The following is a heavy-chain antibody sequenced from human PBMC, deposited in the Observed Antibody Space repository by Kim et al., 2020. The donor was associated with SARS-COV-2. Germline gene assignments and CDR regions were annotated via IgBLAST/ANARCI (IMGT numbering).Heavy chain of an antibody. V-gene: IGHV4-34*01. J-gene: IGHJ1*01. Sequence: SGRTNYNPSLKSRVTISVDTSKNQFSLKLSSVTAADTAVYYCARGLIELHWGQGTLVTVSS. CDR3: ARGLIELH. CDR2: SGRT. D-gene: IGHD1-7*01.